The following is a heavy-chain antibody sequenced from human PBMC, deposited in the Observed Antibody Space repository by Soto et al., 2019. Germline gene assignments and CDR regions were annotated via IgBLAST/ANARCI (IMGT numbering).Heavy chain of an antibody. CDR1: GFAFSSYA. V-gene: IGHV3-64D*06. J-gene: IGHJ1*01. CDR2: IGTNGGST. CDR3: VKPPAYYIDSYSYYPV. Sequence: GGSLRLSCSASGFAFSSYAIHWVRQAPGKGLEYVSSIGTNGGSTFYADSVKGRFTISRDNSKNTLYLQMNSLRAEDTAEDYCVKPPAYYIDSYSYYPVWGQCTL. D-gene: IGHD2-21*01.